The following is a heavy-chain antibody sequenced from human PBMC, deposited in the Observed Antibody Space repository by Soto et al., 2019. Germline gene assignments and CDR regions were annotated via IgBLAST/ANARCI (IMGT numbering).Heavy chain of an antibody. J-gene: IGHJ4*02. D-gene: IGHD1-26*01. V-gene: IGHV4-34*01. CDR3: AREVGESSDGLSYFDS. CDR2: INHSGSA. Sequence: PSETLSLTCAVYVGSFSGYYWSCIRQPPGKGLEWIGEINHSGSANYNPSLKSRVTISVDTSKNQFSLKLSSVTAADTAVYFCAREVGESSDGLSYFDSWGQGSLVTVSS. CDR1: VGSFSGYY.